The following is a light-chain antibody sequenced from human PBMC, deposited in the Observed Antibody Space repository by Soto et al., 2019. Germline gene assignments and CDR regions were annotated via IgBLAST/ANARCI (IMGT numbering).Light chain of an antibody. J-gene: IGKJ4*01. Sequence: EIVMTQSQATLSVSPGERATLSCRASQGVNTNLVWYQQKPGQAPRLLIYGASIRATGIPVRFSGSGSGTEFTLTISSLQSEDFAVYYCQQYNNWPSLTFGGGTKVEIK. CDR3: QQYNNWPSLT. V-gene: IGKV3D-15*01. CDR1: QGVNTN. CDR2: GAS.